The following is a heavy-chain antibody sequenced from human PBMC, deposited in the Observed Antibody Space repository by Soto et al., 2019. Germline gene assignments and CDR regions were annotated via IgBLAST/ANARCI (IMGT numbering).Heavy chain of an antibody. CDR1: GHSIRSNTL. Sequence: SETLSLTCAVSGHSIRSNTLWGWNRQPPGKGLEWIGYVHHSGTTFYNASLQNRITMSVDMSNNQVSLNLSSVTAADTAVYYCAREGALLFGGNPDYYDDLAVWGQGTTVTVS. V-gene: IGHV4-28*03. CDR2: VHHSGTT. D-gene: IGHD2-15*01. J-gene: IGHJ6*02. CDR3: AREGALLFGGNPDYYDDLAV.